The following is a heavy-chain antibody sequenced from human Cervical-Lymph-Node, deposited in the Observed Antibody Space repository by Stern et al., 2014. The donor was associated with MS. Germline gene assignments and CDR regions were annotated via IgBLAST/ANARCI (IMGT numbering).Heavy chain of an antibody. Sequence: QLQESGPGLLTPSQTLSLTCTVSRCSTSGTNYCIWIRQPARKGLEGIGHGYTTGTTTYNPSLQSRVAISIDTSKKLISLRLNSVTVADTAVYFCARAQARWLGNDYSSYYGMDVWGQGTTVTVSS. CDR3: ARAQARWLGNDYSSYYGMDV. CDR2: GYTTGTT. CDR1: RCSTSGTNY. V-gene: IGHV4-61*02. J-gene: IGHJ6*02. D-gene: IGHD5-24*01.